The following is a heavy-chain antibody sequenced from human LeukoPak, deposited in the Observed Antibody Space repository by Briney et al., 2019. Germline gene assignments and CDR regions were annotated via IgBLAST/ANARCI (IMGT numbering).Heavy chain of an antibody. V-gene: IGHV1-2*02. CDR2: INPNSGGT. D-gene: IGHD3-10*01. CDR1: GYTFTGYY. J-gene: IGHJ5*02. Sequence: ASVKVSCKASGYTFTGYYMHWVRQAPGQGLEWMGWINPNSGGTNYAQKFQGRVTMTRDTSISTAYMELSRLRSDDTAVYYCARDRRLITMVRGVLGGFDPWGQGTLVTVSS. CDR3: ARDRRLITMVRGVLGGFDP.